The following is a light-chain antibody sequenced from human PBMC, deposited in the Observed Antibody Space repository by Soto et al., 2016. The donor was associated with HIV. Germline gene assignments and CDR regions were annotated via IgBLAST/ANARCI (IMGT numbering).Light chain of an antibody. V-gene: IGLV3-1*01. CDR3: QAWDSSTGV. CDR1: KLGDKY. CDR2: QDN. J-gene: IGLJ1*01. Sequence: SYELTQPPSVSVSPGQTASITCSGDKLGDKYVCWYQQKPGQSPVLVIYQDNKRPSGIPERFSGSNSGNTATLTISGTQAMGEADYYCQAWDSSTGVFGTGTNVTVL.